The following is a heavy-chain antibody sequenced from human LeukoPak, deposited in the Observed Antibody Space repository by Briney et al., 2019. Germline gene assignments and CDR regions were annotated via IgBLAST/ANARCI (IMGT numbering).Heavy chain of an antibody. CDR3: ARKKGDRSSSWDYYYYYMDV. CDR2: INPNSGGT. D-gene: IGHD6-13*01. V-gene: IGHV1-2*02. CDR1: GYTFTGYY. Sequence: ASVKVSCKASGYTFTGYYMHWVRQAPGQGLEWMGWINPNSGGTNYAQKFQGRVTMTRDTSISTACMELSRLRSDDTAVYYCARKKGDRSSSWDYYYYYMDVWGKGTTVTVSS. J-gene: IGHJ6*03.